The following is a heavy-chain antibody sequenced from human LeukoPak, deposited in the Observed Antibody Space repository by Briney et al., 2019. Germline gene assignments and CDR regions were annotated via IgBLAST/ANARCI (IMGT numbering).Heavy chain of an antibody. CDR3: ARHSVAVAASGDAFDI. D-gene: IGHD6-19*01. CDR1: GYSISSGYY. V-gene: IGHV4-38-2*01. J-gene: IGHJ3*02. Sequence: SKTLSLTCAVSGYSISSGYYWGWIRQAPGKGLEWIGSICHSGSTYYNPSLKSRVTISVVTSKNQFSLRLTSVTAADTAVYYCARHSVAVAASGDAFDIWGQGTLVTVSS. CDR2: ICHSGST.